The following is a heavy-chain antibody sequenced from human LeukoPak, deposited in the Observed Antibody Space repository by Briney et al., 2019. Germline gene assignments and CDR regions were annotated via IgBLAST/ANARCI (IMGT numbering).Heavy chain of an antibody. Sequence: GGSLRLSCAASGFTFSSYWMSWVRQAPGKGLEWVSAISGSGGSTYYADSVKGRFTISRDNSKNTLYLQMNSLRAEDTAVYYCARSAANIVGAYYADYWGQGTLVTVSS. D-gene: IGHD1-26*01. V-gene: IGHV3-23*01. CDR1: GFTFSSYW. CDR3: ARSAANIVGAYYADY. J-gene: IGHJ4*02. CDR2: ISGSGGST.